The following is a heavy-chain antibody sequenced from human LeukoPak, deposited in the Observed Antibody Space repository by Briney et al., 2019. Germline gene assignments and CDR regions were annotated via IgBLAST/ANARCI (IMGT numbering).Heavy chain of an antibody. CDR1: SVSMDSCFIY. J-gene: IGHJ6*04. CDR3: TRETEDTYTASCGPYAPYYYVES. D-gene: IGHD2/OR15-2a*01. V-gene: IGHV4-61*02. Sequence: TLCLTCTVSSVSMDSCFIYWTWIRQPAGKGLDWIVRISNSTSTAYKPSLRGRSTITFDTSKIYVSINVTTVTAANTAIHYWTRETEDTYTASCGPYAPYYYVESWGNGNTVIVSA. CDR2: ISNSTST.